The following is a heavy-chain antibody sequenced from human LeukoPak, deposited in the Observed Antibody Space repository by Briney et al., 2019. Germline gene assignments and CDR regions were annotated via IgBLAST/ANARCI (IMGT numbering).Heavy chain of an antibody. J-gene: IGHJ4*02. Sequence: GGSLRLSCAGSGFTFSSYAMGWVRQAPGKGLEWVSAISGSGGSTYYADSVKGRFTISRDNSKNTLYLQMNSLRAEDTAVYYCAKEGTYSSGWYGDYWGQGTLVTVSS. CDR3: AKEGTYSSGWYGDY. CDR1: GFTFSSYA. D-gene: IGHD6-19*01. CDR2: ISGSGGST. V-gene: IGHV3-23*01.